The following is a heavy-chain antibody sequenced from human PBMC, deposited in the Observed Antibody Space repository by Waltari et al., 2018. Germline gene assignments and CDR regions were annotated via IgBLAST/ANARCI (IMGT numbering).Heavy chain of an antibody. V-gene: IGHV3-23*01. CDR2: ISGSGGST. CDR1: GFTFSSYA. CDR3: AKDTSSSGWYFLFDY. J-gene: IGHJ4*02. Sequence: EVQLLASGGGLVQPGGSLRLSCSASGFTFSSYAMSWVRQAPGKGLEWVSAISGSGGSTYYADSVKGRFTISRDNSKNTLYLQMNSLRAEDTAVYYCAKDTSSSGWYFLFDYWGQGTLVTVSS. D-gene: IGHD6-19*01.